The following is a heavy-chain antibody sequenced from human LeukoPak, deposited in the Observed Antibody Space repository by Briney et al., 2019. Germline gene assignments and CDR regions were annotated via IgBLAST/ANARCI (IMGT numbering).Heavy chain of an antibody. Sequence: ASVKVSCKASGYTFTGYYMHWVRLAPGQGLEWMGWINPNSGGTNYAQKFQGRVTMTRDTSISTAYMELSRLRSDDTAVYYCATFDSEGFEYFQHWGQGTLVTVSS. CDR3: ATFDSEGFEYFQH. D-gene: IGHD3-22*01. V-gene: IGHV1-2*02. J-gene: IGHJ1*01. CDR1: GYTFTGYY. CDR2: INPNSGGT.